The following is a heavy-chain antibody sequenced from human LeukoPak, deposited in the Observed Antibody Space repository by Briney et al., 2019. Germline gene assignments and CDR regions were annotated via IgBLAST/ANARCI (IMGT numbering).Heavy chain of an antibody. J-gene: IGHJ4*02. Sequence: SETLSLTCTVSGDSISSGSYYWGWLRQPPGMGLEWIGSIYRSGDTYYNPSPKGRVTISVDTSKSQFSLKLSSVTAADTAVYYCARDRDLRWFYYLGQGTLVTVSS. CDR1: GDSISSGSYY. CDR3: ARDRDLRWFYY. CDR2: IYRSGDT. V-gene: IGHV4-39*07. D-gene: IGHD2-21*01.